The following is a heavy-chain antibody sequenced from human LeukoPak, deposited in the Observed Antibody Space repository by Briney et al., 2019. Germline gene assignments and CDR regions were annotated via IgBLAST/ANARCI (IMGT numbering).Heavy chain of an antibody. CDR2: ISGSGAGT. Sequence: GGSLRLSCAASGFTFSTYAMSWVRQAPGTGLEWVSTISGSGAGTYYADSVKGRFTISRDNSKNTLYLQMNSLRAEDTAVYYCAKEQNSKGFFDYWGQGTLVTVSS. D-gene: IGHD4-23*01. V-gene: IGHV3-23*01. CDR3: AKEQNSKGFFDY. J-gene: IGHJ4*02. CDR1: GFTFSTYA.